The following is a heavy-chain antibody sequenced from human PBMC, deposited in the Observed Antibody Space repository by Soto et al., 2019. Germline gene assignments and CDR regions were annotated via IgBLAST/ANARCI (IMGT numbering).Heavy chain of an antibody. CDR3: TRDWERDSEAFFDY. D-gene: IGHD3-3*02. V-gene: IGHV3-23*05. CDR2: IYTSGVP. CDR1: GFTFSTYA. Sequence: DVKLLEPGGTLVEPGGSLRLSCAASGFTFSTYAMSWVRQSPGKGLEWVSGIYTSGVPKYADSVQGRFTISRDDSKNTLYLQMNSLRAEDTAVYYCTRDWERDSEAFFDYWGQGTLVTVSS. J-gene: IGHJ4*02.